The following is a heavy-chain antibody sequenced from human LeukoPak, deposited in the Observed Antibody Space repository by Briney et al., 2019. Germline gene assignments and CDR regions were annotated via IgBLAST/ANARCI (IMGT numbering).Heavy chain of an antibody. CDR2: INPNSGDT. D-gene: IGHD2-15*01. V-gene: IGHV1-2*02. CDR1: EYSFTGYY. Sequence: ASVKVSCKTSEYSFTGYYVHWVRQAPGQGLEWMGWINPNSGDTNSAQKFQGRVTMTRDTSTSTAYMELRSLRSDDTAVYFCARDKGYCSGITCYGGTYYFDYWGQGTLVTVSS. J-gene: IGHJ4*02. CDR3: ARDKGYCSGITCYGGTYYFDY.